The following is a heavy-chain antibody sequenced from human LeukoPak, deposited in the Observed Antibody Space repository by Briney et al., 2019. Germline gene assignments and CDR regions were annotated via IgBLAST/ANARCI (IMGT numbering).Heavy chain of an antibody. D-gene: IGHD5-18*01. CDR2: IIPIFGTA. V-gene: IGHV1-69*01. J-gene: IGHJ6*03. CDR1: GGTFSSYA. CDR3: ARGRGGYSYGYIYYYYMDV. Sequence: GASVKVSCKASGGTFSSYAISWVRQAPGQGLEWMGGIIPIFGTANYAQKFQGRVTITADESTSTAYMELRSLRSDDTAVYYCARGRGGYSYGYIYYYYMDVWGKGTTVTISS.